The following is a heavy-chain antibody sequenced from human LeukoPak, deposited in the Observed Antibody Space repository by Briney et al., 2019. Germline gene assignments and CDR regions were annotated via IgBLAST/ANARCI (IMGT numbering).Heavy chain of an antibody. J-gene: IGHJ6*03. CDR1: GYTFSGYY. CDR2: INPKSGGT. CDR3: ASKVGATFYYYMDV. V-gene: IGHV1-2*02. Sequence: ASVKVSCKASGYTFSGYYMHWVRQAPGQGLEWMGWINPKSGGTNYAQKFQGRVTMTRDTSISTAYMELRRLRSDDTAVYYCASKVGATFYYYMDVWGKGTTVTVSS. D-gene: IGHD1-26*01.